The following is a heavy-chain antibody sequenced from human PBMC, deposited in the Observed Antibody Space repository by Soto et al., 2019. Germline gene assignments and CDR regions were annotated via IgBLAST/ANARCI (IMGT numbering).Heavy chain of an antibody. CDR2: INHSGST. Sequence: PSETLSLTCAVYGGSFSGYYWSWIRQPPGKGLEWIGEINHSGSTNYNPSLKSRVTISVDTSKNQFSLKLSSVTAADTAVYYCARDLKDDYVWGSYRYNYFDYWRQGTLVTVSS. J-gene: IGHJ4*02. V-gene: IGHV4-34*01. D-gene: IGHD3-16*02. CDR1: GGSFSGYY. CDR3: ARDLKDDYVWGSYRYNYFDY.